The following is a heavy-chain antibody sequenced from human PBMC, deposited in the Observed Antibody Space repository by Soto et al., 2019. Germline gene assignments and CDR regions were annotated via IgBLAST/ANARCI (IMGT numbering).Heavy chain of an antibody. J-gene: IGHJ4*02. V-gene: IGHV1-24*01. CDR1: GYTLTELS. Sequence: ASVKVSCKVSGYTLTELSMHWVRQAPGKGLEGMGGFDPEDGETIYAQKFQGRVTMTEDTSTDTAYMELSSLRSEDTAVYYCATNDYIWGSYPLDYWGQGTLVTVSS. D-gene: IGHD3-16*02. CDR3: ATNDYIWGSYPLDY. CDR2: FDPEDGET.